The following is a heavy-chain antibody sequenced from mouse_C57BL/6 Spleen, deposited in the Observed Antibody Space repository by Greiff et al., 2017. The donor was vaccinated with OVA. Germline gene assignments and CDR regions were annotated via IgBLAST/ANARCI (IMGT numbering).Heavy chain of an antibody. CDR1: GYAFSSSW. D-gene: IGHD1-3*01. CDR3: AKLYMGPFDY. J-gene: IGHJ2*01. CDR2: IYPGDGDT. Sequence: QVHVKQSGPELVKPGASVKISCKASGYAFSSSWMNWVKQRPGKGLEWIGRIYPGDGDTNYNGKFKGKATLTADKSSSTAYMQRSSLTSEDSAVYFCAKLYMGPFDYWGQGTTLTVSS. V-gene: IGHV1-82*01.